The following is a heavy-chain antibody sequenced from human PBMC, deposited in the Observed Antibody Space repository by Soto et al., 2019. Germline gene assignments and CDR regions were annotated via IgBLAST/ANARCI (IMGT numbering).Heavy chain of an antibody. CDR1: GFSLSTSGVG. J-gene: IGHJ4*02. CDR2: IYWDDDK. CDR3: TMTTVTTPYFDY. D-gene: IGHD4-17*01. V-gene: IGHV2-5*02. Sequence: QITLKESGPTLVKPTQTLTLTCTFSGFSLSTSGVGVGWIRQPPGKALEWLALIYWDDDKRYSPSLKSRLTITKDTSKNQVVLTMTNMDPVDTAIYYCTMTTVTTPYFDYWGQGTLVTVSS.